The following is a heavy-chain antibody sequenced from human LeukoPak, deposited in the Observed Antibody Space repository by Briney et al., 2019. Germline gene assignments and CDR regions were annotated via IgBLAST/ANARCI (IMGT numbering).Heavy chain of an antibody. CDR1: GGSISSGGYY. CDR3: AREDGGYVDY. CDR2: IYHSGST. V-gene: IGHV4-30-2*01. D-gene: IGHD2-15*01. J-gene: IGHJ4*02. Sequence: SETLSLTCTVSGGSISSGGYYWSWIRQPPGKGLEWIGYIYHSGSTYYNPSLKSRVTISVDRSKNQFSLKLSSVTAADTAVYYCAREDGGYVDYWGQGTLVTVSP.